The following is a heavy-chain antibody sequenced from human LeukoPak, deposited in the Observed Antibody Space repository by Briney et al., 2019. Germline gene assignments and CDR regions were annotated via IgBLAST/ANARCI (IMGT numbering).Heavy chain of an antibody. CDR1: GGTFSSYA. CDR3: ARALESVGPTGYYYYGMDV. V-gene: IGHV1-69*13. Sequence: ASVKVSCKASGGTFSSYAISWVRQAPGQGLEWMGGIIPIFGTANYAQKFQGRVTITADESTSTAYMELSSLRSEDTAVYYCARALESVGPTGYYYYGMDVWGQGTTVTVSS. D-gene: IGHD1-1*01. J-gene: IGHJ6*02. CDR2: IIPIFGTA.